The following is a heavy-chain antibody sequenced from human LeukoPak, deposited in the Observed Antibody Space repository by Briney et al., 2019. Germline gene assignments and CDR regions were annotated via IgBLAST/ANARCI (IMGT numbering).Heavy chain of an antibody. CDR3: ARGLVGATSAFDI. V-gene: IGHV1-69*02. CDR2: IIPILGIA. CDR1: EGTFSSYT. D-gene: IGHD1-26*01. J-gene: IGHJ3*02. Sequence: GASVKVSCKASEGTFSSYTISWVRQAPGQGLEWMGRIIPILGIANYAQKFQGRVTITADKSTSTAYMELSSLRSEDTAVYYCARGLVGATSAFDIWGQGTMVTVSS.